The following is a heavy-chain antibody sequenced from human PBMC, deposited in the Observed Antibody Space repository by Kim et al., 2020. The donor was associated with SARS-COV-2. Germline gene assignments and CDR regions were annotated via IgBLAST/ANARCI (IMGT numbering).Heavy chain of an antibody. CDR3: ARGERMQQQPEFDP. CDR2: INHSGSTI. V-gene: IGHV3-48*03. Sequence: GGSLRLSCAASGFTFSSYEMNWVRQAPGKGLEWISYINHSGSTIYYAGSVKGRFTISRDNAKNSLYLQMNSLRAEDTAVYYCARGERMQQQPEFDPWGQGTLVTVSS. CDR1: GFTFSSYE. J-gene: IGHJ5*02. D-gene: IGHD1-1*01.